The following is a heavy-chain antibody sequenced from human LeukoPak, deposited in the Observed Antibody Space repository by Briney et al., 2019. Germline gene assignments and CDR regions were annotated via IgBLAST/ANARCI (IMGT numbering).Heavy chain of an antibody. J-gene: IGHJ3*01. V-gene: IGHV1-46*01. CDR2: INPSGGST. D-gene: IGHD3-10*01. CDR1: GYSFTSYY. Sequence: ASVKVSCKASGYSFTSYYMHWVRQAPGQGLEWMGIINPSGGSTSYAQKFQGRVTMTRDTSTTTVYMELSSLRSEDTAAYYCARVRGWRGAFDFWGQGTVVTVSS. CDR3: ARVRGWRGAFDF.